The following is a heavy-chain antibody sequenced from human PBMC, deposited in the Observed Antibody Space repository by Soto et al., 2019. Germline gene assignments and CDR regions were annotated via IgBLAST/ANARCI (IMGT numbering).Heavy chain of an antibody. V-gene: IGHV1-8*01. CDR2: MNPNSGNT. CDR1: GYTFTSYD. Sequence: ASVKVSCKASGYTFTSYDINWVRQATGQGLEWMGWMNPNSGNTGYAQKFQGRVTMTRNTSISTAYMELSSLRSEDTAVYYCARKGYALGDYYYYMDVWGKGTKVTVSS. CDR3: ARKGYALGDYYYYMDV. J-gene: IGHJ6*03. D-gene: IGHD3-16*01.